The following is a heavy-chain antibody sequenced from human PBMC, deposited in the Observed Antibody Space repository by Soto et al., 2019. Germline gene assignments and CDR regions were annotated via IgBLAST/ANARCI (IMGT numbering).Heavy chain of an antibody. D-gene: IGHD2-15*01. Sequence: PETLSLTSTVSGGSISSYDWSWIRQPPGKGLDWIGYIYYSGSTTYSPSLKSRVTMSVDTSKNQFSLKLSSVTAADTAVYYCARDASPYYYYYGMDVWGQGTTVTVSS. CDR2: IYYSGST. CDR1: GGSISSYD. J-gene: IGHJ6*02. V-gene: IGHV4-59*01. CDR3: ARDASPYYYYYGMDV.